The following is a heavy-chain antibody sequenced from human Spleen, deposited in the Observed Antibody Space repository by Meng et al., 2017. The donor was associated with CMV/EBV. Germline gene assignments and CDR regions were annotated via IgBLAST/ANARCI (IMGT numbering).Heavy chain of an antibody. CDR3: STAARDY. CDR2: FIPEDGET. V-gene: IGHV1-24*01. D-gene: IGHD2-15*01. J-gene: IGHJ4*02. CDR1: GYTLSESP. Sequence: ASVKVSCQVSGYTLSESPIHWVRQTPGKGLEWMGGFIPEDGETIYAQKLQGRVTMTEDTSTDTAYMELSSLTSEDTAVYYCSTAARDYWGQGTLVTVSS.